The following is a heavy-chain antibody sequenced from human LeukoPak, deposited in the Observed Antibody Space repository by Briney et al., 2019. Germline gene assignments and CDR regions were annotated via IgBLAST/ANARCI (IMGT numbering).Heavy chain of an antibody. CDR1: GFTFSSFG. CDR2: TSYDGNEK. D-gene: IGHD6-25*01. J-gene: IGHJ4*02. Sequence: SGRSLRLSCAASGFTFSSFGMHWVRQAPGKGLEWVTVTSYDGNEKYYADSVKGRFTISRDNSKNTVYLQMYSLRAEDTAVYYCATGGTRAATGRMGFWGQGTLVTVSS. V-gene: IGHV3-30*03. CDR3: ATGGTRAATGRMGF.